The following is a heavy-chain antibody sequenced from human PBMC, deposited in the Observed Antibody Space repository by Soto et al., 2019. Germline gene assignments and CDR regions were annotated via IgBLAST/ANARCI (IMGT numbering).Heavy chain of an antibody. Sequence: XSGKVSFNASGYTFTRYTMYWVRQAPGQRLECMGWINAGNDNTKYSQKFQGRVTITRDTSASTAYMALSSLSSEVTAVYYCAIFGGSVSAWGQGTLVTVSS. D-gene: IGHD3-10*01. V-gene: IGHV1-3*01. CDR2: INAGNDNT. J-gene: IGHJ4*02. CDR1: GYTFTRYT. CDR3: AIFGGSVSA.